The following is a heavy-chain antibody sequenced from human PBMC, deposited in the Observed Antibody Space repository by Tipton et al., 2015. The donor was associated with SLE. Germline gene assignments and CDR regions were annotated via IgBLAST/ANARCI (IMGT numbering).Heavy chain of an antibody. CDR3: AVTYCGGDCPYYYYFYMDI. V-gene: IGHV1-46*01. CDR1: GYTFTDYY. CDR2: INPSGTST. Sequence: QLVQSGAEVKKPGASVKLSCKASGYTFTDYYMHWVRQAPGQGLEWMGFINPSGTSTTYAQKFQGRLTMTRDASTSTVYMEVSSLRSEDTAVYYCAVTYCGGDCPYYYYFYMDIWGSGTTVTVSS. D-gene: IGHD2-21*01. J-gene: IGHJ6*03.